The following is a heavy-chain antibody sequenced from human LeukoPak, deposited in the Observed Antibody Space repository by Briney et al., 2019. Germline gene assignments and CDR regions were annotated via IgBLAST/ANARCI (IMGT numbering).Heavy chain of an antibody. CDR1: GFYFANYA. Sequence: GGSLRLSCAASGFYFANYAMSWVRQAPGKGLEWVSFIRYDGSDKYYADSVRGRFTISRDNSKNTLYLQMNSLRAEDTAVYYCAKLSSGSADWGQGTLVTVSS. V-gene: IGHV3-30*02. J-gene: IGHJ4*02. CDR3: AKLSSGSAD. D-gene: IGHD3-22*01. CDR2: IRYDGSDK.